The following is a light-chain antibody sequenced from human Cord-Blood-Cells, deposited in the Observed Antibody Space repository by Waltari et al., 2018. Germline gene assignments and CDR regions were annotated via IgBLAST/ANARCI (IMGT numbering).Light chain of an antibody. CDR1: QSVSSY. CDR3: QQRSNWPPYT. V-gene: IGKV3-11*01. Sequence: EIVLTQSPATLSLSPGERATLSCRASQSVSSYLAWDQQKPGHAPRLLIYDASNRATGIPARFSGSGSGTDFTLTISSLEPEDFAVYYCQQRSNWPPYTFGQGTKLEIK. CDR2: DAS. J-gene: IGKJ2*01.